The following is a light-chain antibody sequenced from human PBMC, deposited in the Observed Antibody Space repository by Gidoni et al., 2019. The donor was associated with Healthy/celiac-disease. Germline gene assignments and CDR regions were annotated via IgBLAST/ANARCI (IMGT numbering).Light chain of an antibody. CDR1: QSVSSSY. J-gene: IGKJ2*01. Sequence: DIVLTQSPGTLSLPPVERATLSCGGSQSVSSSYLAWYQQKPGQAPRLLIYGASSWATGVPDRFSGSGSGTDFTLTISRLEPEDFAVYYCQQYGSTPYTFGQXTKLEIK. CDR3: QQYGSTPYT. V-gene: IGKV3-20*01. CDR2: GAS.